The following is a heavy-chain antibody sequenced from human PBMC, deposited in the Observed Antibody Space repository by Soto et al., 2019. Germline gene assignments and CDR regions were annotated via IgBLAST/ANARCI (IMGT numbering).Heavy chain of an antibody. J-gene: IGHJ4*02. CDR2: ISYDGSNK. CDR3: ARSPEGGYSYGYYFDY. Sequence: GGSLRLSCAASGFTFSSYAMHWVRQAPGKGLEWVAVISYDGSNKYYADSVKGRFTISRDNSKNTLYLQMNSLRAEDTAVYYCARSPEGGYSYGYYFDYGGQGTLVTVS. CDR1: GFTFSSYA. D-gene: IGHD5-18*01. V-gene: IGHV3-30-3*01.